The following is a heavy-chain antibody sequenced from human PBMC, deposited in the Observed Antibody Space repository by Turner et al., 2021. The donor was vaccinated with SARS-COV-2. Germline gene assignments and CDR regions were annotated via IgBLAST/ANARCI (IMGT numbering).Heavy chain of an antibody. Sequence: QVQLQQWGAGLFKPSETLSLTCAVYGGSFSGYYWTWIRQPPGKGLEWIGEINHSGSTNYTPSIKSRVTISVDTSKNQFSLKLSSVTAADTAVYYCARGATLQYYFDYWGQGTLVTVSS. CDR2: INHSGST. V-gene: IGHV4-34*01. J-gene: IGHJ4*02. CDR3: ARGATLQYYFDY. D-gene: IGHD4-4*01. CDR1: GGSFSGYY.